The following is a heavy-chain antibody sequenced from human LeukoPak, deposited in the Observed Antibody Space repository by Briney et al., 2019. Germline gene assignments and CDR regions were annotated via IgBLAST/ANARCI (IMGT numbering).Heavy chain of an antibody. CDR2: ISPDGTVT. J-gene: IGHJ5*02. V-gene: IGHV3-74*01. D-gene: IGHD1-26*01. CDR3: ARDVGFSPDR. CDR1: GFALSDSW. Sequence: QPGGSLRLSCVASGFALSDSWMHWVRQTPGKGLVWVSHISPDGTVTNYADFVKGRFIISRDNAKNTVVLQINSLRAEDTSVYFCARDVGFSPDRWGQGTLVTVSS.